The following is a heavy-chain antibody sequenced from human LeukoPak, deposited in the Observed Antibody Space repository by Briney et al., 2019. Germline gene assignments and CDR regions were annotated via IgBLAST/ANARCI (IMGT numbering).Heavy chain of an antibody. CDR2: ISYDGSNK. D-gene: IGHD2-15*01. J-gene: IGHJ6*03. Sequence: PGGSLRLSCAASGFTFSSYGMHWVRQAPGKGLEWVAVISYDGSNKYYADSVKGRFTISRDNAKNSLYLQMNSLRAEDTAVYYCARVFRVVVVAAHRDYYYYYMDVWGKGTTVTVSS. V-gene: IGHV3-30*03. CDR1: GFTFSSYG. CDR3: ARVFRVVVVAAHRDYYYYYMDV.